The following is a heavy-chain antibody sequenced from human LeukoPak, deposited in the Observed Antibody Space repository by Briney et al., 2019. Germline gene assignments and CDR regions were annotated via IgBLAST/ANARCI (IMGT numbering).Heavy chain of an antibody. J-gene: IGHJ4*02. CDR3: ARATPGVYYDFWSGYSNFDY. CDR2: INPNSGGT. D-gene: IGHD3-3*01. CDR1: GYTFTGYY. V-gene: IGHV1-2*02. Sequence: ASVKVSCKASGYTFTGYYMHWVRQAPGQGLEWMGWINPNSGGTNYAQKFQGRVTMTRDTSISTAYMELSRLRSDDTAVYYCARATPGVYYDFWSGYSNFDYWGQGTRVTVSS.